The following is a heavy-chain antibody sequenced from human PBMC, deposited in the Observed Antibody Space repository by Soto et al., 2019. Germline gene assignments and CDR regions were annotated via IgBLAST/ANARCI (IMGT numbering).Heavy chain of an antibody. CDR1: GFTFSSYE. Sequence: GSLRLSCAASGFTFSSYEMNWVRQAPGKGLEWVSYISSSGSTIYYADSVRGRFTISRDNAKNSLYLQMNSLRAEDTAVYYCAIVVPAAMAKPFDYWGQGTLVTVSS. CDR3: AIVVPAAMAKPFDY. CDR2: ISSSGSTI. V-gene: IGHV3-48*03. J-gene: IGHJ4*02. D-gene: IGHD2-2*01.